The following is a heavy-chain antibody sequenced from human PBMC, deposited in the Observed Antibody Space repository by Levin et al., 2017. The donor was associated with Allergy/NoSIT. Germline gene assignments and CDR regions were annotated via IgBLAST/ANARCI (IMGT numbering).Heavy chain of an antibody. Sequence: GESLKISCAASGFTFSSYPMSWVRQAPGKGLEWLSYISSGGSTIYYADSVKGRFTMSRDNAWNSLSLEMSSLRVEDTAVYYCARVDPSTWYRYRFDFWGQGALVTVSS. J-gene: IGHJ4*02. CDR3: ARVDPSTWYRYRFDF. CDR2: ISSGGSTI. V-gene: IGHV3-48*01. D-gene: IGHD6-13*01. CDR1: GFTFSSYP.